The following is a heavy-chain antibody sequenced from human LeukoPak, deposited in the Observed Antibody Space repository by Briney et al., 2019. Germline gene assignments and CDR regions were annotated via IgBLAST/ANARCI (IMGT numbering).Heavy chain of an antibody. V-gene: IGHV3-23*01. J-gene: IGHJ4*02. CDR1: GFTFSSYA. D-gene: IGHD6-13*01. CDR2: ISGSGGST. Sequence: PGGSLRLSCAASGFTFSSYAMSWVRQAPGKGVEWVLSISGSGGSTYHADSVKGGFTIPRENSKNTLYLQMNSLRVEDTAIYYCVKGAAPGTRRFDYWGQGTLVTVSS. CDR3: VKGAAPGTRRFDY.